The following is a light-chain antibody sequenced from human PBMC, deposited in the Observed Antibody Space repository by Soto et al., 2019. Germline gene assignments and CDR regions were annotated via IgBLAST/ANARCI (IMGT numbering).Light chain of an antibody. V-gene: IGLV2-14*03. CDR1: TNDVSDFKF. Sequence: QSVLTQPASVSGSPGQSISMSCTGTTNDVSDFKFVSWYQHHPGKAPKLLIYDVDNRSSGVSNRFSASKSGNTASLTISGLRAEDEADYYCTSYTGSSLAFGGGTKLTVL. J-gene: IGLJ2*01. CDR2: DVD. CDR3: TSYTGSSLA.